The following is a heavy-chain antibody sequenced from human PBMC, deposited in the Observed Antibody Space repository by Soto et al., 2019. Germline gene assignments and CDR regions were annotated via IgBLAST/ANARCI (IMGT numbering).Heavy chain of an antibody. V-gene: IGHV1-8*01. CDR1: GYTFTSYD. Sequence: ASVKVSCKASGYTFTSYDINWVRQATGQGLEWMGWMNPNSGNTGYAQKFQGRVTMTRNTSISTAYMELSSLRSEDTAVYYCARGVDWNYELGYYMDVWGKGTTITVSS. CDR3: ARGVDWNYELGYYMDV. J-gene: IGHJ6*03. CDR2: MNPNSGNT. D-gene: IGHD1-7*01.